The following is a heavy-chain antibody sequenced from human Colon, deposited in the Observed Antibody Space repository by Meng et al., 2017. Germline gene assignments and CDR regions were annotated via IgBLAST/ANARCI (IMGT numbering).Heavy chain of an antibody. CDR1: GYTFISYY. V-gene: IGHV1-46*01. CDR3: ARRTLYQYGMDV. D-gene: IGHD2-2*01. J-gene: IGHJ6*02. Sequence: QVQLLQHGAEMKKPGASVKVSCKASGYTFISYYIHWVRQAPGQGLEWMGIINPSGGSTSYTQKFQGRVNMTRDTSTSTFYMELTSLRSEDTAVYYCARRTLYQYGMDVWGQGTTVTVSS. CDR2: INPSGGST.